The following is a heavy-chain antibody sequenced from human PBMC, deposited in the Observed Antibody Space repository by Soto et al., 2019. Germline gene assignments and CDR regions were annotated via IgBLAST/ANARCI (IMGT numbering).Heavy chain of an antibody. CDR1: GFTFSSYD. CDR2: IGTAGDT. CDR3: ARGRYGSGGSCYRAGFDY. D-gene: IGHD2-15*01. V-gene: IGHV3-13*01. J-gene: IGHJ4*02. Sequence: GGSLRLSCAASGFTFSSYDMHWVRQATGKGLEWVSAIGTAGDTYYPGSVKGRFTISRENAKNSLYLQMNSLRAGDTAVYYCARGRYGSGGSCYRAGFDYWGQGTLVTVSS.